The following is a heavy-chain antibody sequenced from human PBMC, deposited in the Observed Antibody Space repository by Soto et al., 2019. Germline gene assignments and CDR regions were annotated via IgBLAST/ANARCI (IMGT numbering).Heavy chain of an antibody. D-gene: IGHD2-21*02. CDR2: IIPIFGTA. V-gene: IGHV1-69*13. CDR3: ARDPSFVVVTAVSYYYGMDV. J-gene: IGHJ6*02. CDR1: GGTFSSYA. Sequence: SVKVSCKASGGTFSSYAISWVRQAPAQGLEWMGRIIPIFGTANYAQKFKGRVTITADESTSTAYMELSSLRSEDTAVYYCARDPSFVVVTAVSYYYGMDVWG.